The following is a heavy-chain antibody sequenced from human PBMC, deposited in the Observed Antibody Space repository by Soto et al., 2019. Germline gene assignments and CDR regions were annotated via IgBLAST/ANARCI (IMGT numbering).Heavy chain of an antibody. V-gene: IGHV5-10-1*01. CDR1: GYSFTSYL. CDR2: IDPSDSYT. CDR3: ARLSSWATYYYYGMDV. J-gene: IGHJ6*02. Sequence: GESLKISCKGSGYSFTSYLISWGRQMPREGLEWMGRIDPSDSYTNYSPSFQGHVTISADKSISTAYLQWSSLKASDTAMYYCARLSSWATYYYYGMDVWGQGTTVTVSS. D-gene: IGHD6-13*01.